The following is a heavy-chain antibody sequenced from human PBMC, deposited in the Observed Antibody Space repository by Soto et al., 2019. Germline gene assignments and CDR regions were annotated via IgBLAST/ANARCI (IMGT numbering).Heavy chain of an antibody. CDR3: ARDRPSYCDYVHYFHHYGMDV. CDR1: GGSINRGDYF. D-gene: IGHD4-17*01. Sequence: QVQVQESGPGLVKPSQTLSLTCTVSGGSINRGDYFWSWVRQPPGKGLEWIGYIYYSGRTYYNPSLESRVSISLDTPNNQFTLRLTSVTAADTAVHFCARDRPSYCDYVHYFHHYGMDVWGQGTTDTASS. V-gene: IGHV4-30-4*01. J-gene: IGHJ6*02. CDR2: IYYSGRT.